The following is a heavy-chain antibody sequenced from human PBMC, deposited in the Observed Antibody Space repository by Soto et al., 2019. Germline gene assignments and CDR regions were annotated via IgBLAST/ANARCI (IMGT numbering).Heavy chain of an antibody. CDR1: GLTFTNAW. J-gene: IGHJ4*02. D-gene: IGHD4-17*01. CDR3: TTDPGDYEDF. CDR2: IKNEKDGGTT. V-gene: IGHV3-15*01. Sequence: GGSLRLSCAASGLTFTNAWMSWFRPGPGEGLEWIARIKNEKDGGTTDYAAPVKGRFTIFRDDSRNTLYLQMNNLIIEDTAVYYCTTDPGDYEDFWGQGTQGTV.